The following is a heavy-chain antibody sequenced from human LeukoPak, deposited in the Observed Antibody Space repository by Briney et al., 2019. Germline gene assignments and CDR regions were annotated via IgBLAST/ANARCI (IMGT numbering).Heavy chain of an antibody. V-gene: IGHV3-23*01. Sequence: PGGSLRLSCAASGFTFSIYAMSWVRQAPGKGLEWVSGISGSGGSIYYADSVKGRFTISRDNAKNSLYLQMNSLRAEDTALYYCARWDEYSSSSSYYYYYYMDVWGKGTTVTVSS. J-gene: IGHJ6*03. CDR1: GFTFSIYA. CDR3: ARWDEYSSSSSYYYYYYMDV. CDR2: ISGSGGSI. D-gene: IGHD6-6*01.